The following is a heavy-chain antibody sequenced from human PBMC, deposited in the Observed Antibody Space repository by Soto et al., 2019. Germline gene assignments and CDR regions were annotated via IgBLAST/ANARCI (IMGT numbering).Heavy chain of an antibody. CDR1: GGSISSYY. V-gene: IGHV4-59*01. CDR3: ARLVEMATIFSPYFDY. J-gene: IGHJ4*02. CDR2: IYYSGST. Sequence: PSETLSLTCTVSGGSISSYYWNWIRQPPGKGLEWIGYIYYSGSTNYNPSLKSRVTISVDTSKNQFSLKLSSVTAADTAVYYCARLVEMATIFSPYFDYWGQGTLVTVAS. D-gene: IGHD5-12*01.